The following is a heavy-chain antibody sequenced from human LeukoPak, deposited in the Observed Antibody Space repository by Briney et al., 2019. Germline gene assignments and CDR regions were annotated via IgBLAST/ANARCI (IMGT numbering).Heavy chain of an antibody. CDR3: AKDKDPWKGTSISDFGY. J-gene: IGHJ4*02. D-gene: IGHD1-1*01. CDR1: GFTFSTYG. Sequence: PGGSLRLSCAASGFTFSTYGMHWVRQAPGKGLEWVAFIRYDGSNKYYADSVKGRFTISRDNSKNTLCLQMNSLRAEDTAVYFCAKDKDPWKGTSISDFGYWGQGTLVTVSS. V-gene: IGHV3-30*02. CDR2: IRYDGSNK.